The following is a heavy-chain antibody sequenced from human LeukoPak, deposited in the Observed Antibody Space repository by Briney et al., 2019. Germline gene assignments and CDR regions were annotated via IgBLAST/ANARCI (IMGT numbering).Heavy chain of an antibody. CDR1: GGSTSGYY. D-gene: IGHD4-17*01. J-gene: IGHJ4*02. Sequence: SETLSLTCTVSGGSTSGYYWSWIRQPPGKGLEWIGHIYYAGSTNYSPSLKSRVTISKDASKNQFSLKLSSVTAADTAVYYCATCVMTTVPWVGSWGQGMLVTVSS. V-gene: IGHV4-59*01. CDR3: ATCVMTTVPWVGS. CDR2: IYYAGST.